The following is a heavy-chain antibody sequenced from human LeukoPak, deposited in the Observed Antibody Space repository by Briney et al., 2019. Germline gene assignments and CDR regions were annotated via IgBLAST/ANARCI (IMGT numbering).Heavy chain of an antibody. D-gene: IGHD6-13*01. J-gene: IGHJ5*02. CDR3: ARDTIAAAGTYPS. CDR1: GGSISSYY. CDR2: IYTSGST. V-gene: IGHV4-4*07. Sequence: SQTLSLTCTVPGGSISSYYWSLIRQPAGKGLEWIGRIYTSGSTNYNPSLKSRVTISVDKSKNQFSLKLSSVTAADTAVYYCARDTIAAAGTYPSWGQGTLVTVSS.